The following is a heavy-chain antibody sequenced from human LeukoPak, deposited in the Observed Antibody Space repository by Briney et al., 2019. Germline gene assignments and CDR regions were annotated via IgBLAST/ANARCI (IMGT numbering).Heavy chain of an antibody. CDR1: GYTFTGYY. J-gene: IGHJ3*01. V-gene: IGHV1-2*02. CDR2: INPNSGGT. D-gene: IGHD3-10*02. CDR3: ATLYYVKRLGNF. Sequence: ASVKVSCKASGYTFTGYYMHWVRQAPGQGLEWMGWINPNSGGTNYAQKFQGRVTMTRDTSISTAYMELSRLRSDDTAVYYCATLYYVKRLGNFWGQGTMVTVSS.